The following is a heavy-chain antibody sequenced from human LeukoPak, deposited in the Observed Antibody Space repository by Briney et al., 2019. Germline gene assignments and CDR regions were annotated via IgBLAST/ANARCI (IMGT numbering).Heavy chain of an antibody. CDR1: GFTFSFYG. D-gene: IGHD3-10*01. CDR3: AGEEDLRELRGGREFFQY. Sequence: GRPLRLSCAASGFTFSFYGMHWVRQAPGKGLEWVAAVWYDGSKKYYADSVKGRFTISRDNSKNTVYLQMNSLRVEDTAVYYCAGEEDLRELRGGREFFQYWGQGTLVTVSS. V-gene: IGHV3-33*01. J-gene: IGHJ1*01. CDR2: VWYDGSKK.